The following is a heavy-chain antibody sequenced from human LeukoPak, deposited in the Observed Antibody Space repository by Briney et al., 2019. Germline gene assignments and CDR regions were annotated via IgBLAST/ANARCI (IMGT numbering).Heavy chain of an antibody. J-gene: IGHJ4*02. Sequence: GSLRLSCAASGFTVSSNYMSWVRQAPGKGLEWVSVIYSGGSTYYADSVKGRFTISRDNAKNSLYLQMNSLRAEDTAVYYCARGAEYYYDSSGYYYGHYFDYWGQGTLVTVSS. V-gene: IGHV3-53*01. CDR2: IYSGGST. CDR3: ARGAEYYYDSSGYYYGHYFDY. D-gene: IGHD3-22*01. CDR1: GFTVSSNY.